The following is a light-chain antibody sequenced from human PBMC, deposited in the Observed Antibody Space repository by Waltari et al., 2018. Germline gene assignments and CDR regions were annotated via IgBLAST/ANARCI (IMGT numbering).Light chain of an antibody. CDR3: QVSFHFPLT. V-gene: IGKV1-33*01. CDR2: DTS. J-gene: IGKJ4*01. Sequence: DIQMTQAPSSLAASVGDRVTITCQARQDITIYLNWYQQKPGKAPKLLIYDTSKLETGVPSRFSGSGSGTHFTFTISSLQPEDIATYYCQVSFHFPLTFGGGTKLEIK. CDR1: QDITIY.